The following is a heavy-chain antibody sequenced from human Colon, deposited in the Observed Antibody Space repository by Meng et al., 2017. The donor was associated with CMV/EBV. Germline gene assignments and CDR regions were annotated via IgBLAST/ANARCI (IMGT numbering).Heavy chain of an antibody. V-gene: IGHV4-61*01. D-gene: IGHD6-13*01. J-gene: IGHJ3*02. CDR1: GGSVSSGSYY. CDR2: IYYSGST. Sequence: ESLRLSCTVSGGSVSSGSYYWSWIRQPPGKGLEWIGYIYYSGSTNYNPSLKSRVTISVDTSKNQFSLKLSSVTAADTAVYYCARDGYTPFDIWGQGTMVTVS. CDR3: ARDGYTPFDI.